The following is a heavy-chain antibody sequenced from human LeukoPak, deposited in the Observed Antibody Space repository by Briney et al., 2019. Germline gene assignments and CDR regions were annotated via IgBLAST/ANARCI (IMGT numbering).Heavy chain of an antibody. CDR2: IYYSGST. Sequence: SETLSLTCTVSGGSISSYYWSWIRQPPRKGLEWIGYIYYSGSTNYNPSLKSRVTISVDTSKNQFSLKLSSVTAADTAVYYCARVPAEYGDSSGWYRGAFDLWGQGTMVTVYS. CDR3: ARVPAEYGDSSGWYRGAFDL. J-gene: IGHJ3*01. V-gene: IGHV4-59*01. CDR1: GGSISSYY. D-gene: IGHD6-19*01.